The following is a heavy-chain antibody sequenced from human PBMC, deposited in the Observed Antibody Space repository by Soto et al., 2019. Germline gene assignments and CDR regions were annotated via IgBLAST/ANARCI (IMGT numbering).Heavy chain of an antibody. J-gene: IGHJ6*02. D-gene: IGHD3-10*01. CDR3: AVSWPYGSGSPEYGMDV. V-gene: IGHV4-31*03. CDR2: IYYSGST. CDR1: GGSISSGGYY. Sequence: SETLSLTCTVSGGSISSGGYYWSWIRQHPGKGLEWIGYIYYSGSTYYNPSLTSRVTISVDTSKNQFSLKLSSVTAADTAVYYCAVSWPYGSGSPEYGMDVWGQVTTVTVSS.